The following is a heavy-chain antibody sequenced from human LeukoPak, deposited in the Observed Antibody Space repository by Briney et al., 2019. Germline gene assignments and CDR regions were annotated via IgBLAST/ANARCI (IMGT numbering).Heavy chain of an antibody. Sequence: GGSLRLSCAASGFTYSNYWMSWVRQAPGKGLEWVANIKEDGSEKYYVDSVKGRFTISRDNAKNSLYLQMNSLRAEDTAVYYCARTIRGYWGQGTLVTVSS. D-gene: IGHD3-10*01. CDR2: IKEDGSEK. J-gene: IGHJ4*02. CDR3: ARTIRGY. V-gene: IGHV3-7*01. CDR1: GFTYSNYW.